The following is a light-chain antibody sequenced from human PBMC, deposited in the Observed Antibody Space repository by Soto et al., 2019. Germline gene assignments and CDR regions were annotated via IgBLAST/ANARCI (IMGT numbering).Light chain of an antibody. CDR3: QQYGSSPPFT. CDR2: GAS. Sequence: EIVLTQSPGTLSLSPGERATLSCRASQSVSSSYLAWYQQKPGQAPRLLIYGASSRATGIPDRFSGSGSGRDFPLTISRLEPEDFAVYYYQQYGSSPPFTFGQGTKLEIK. V-gene: IGKV3-20*01. J-gene: IGKJ2*01. CDR1: QSVSSSY.